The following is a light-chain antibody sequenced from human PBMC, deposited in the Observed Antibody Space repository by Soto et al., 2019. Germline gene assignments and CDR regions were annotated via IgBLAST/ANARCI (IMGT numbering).Light chain of an antibody. CDR1: SSDVGAYDY. CDR3: ASHTTTNTRV. Sequence: QPALTQPASVSGSPGQSSAISCTGTSSDVGAYDYVSWYQQHPDRAPRLVIYEVSNRPSGVSNRFSGSKSVNTATLTISGLQAEDEADYYCASHTTTNTRVFGTGTKVTVL. V-gene: IGLV2-14*03. J-gene: IGLJ1*01. CDR2: EVS.